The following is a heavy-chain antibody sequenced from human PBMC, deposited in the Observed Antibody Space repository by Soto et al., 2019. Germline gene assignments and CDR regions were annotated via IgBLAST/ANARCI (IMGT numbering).Heavy chain of an antibody. Sequence: SETLSLTCTVSGGSISSYYWSWIRQPPGKGLEWIGYIYYSGSTNYNPSLKSRVTISVDTSKNQFSLKLSSVTAADTAVYYCALYAIRGPGNWFDPWGQGTLVTVSS. CDR3: ALYAIRGPGNWFDP. CDR1: GGSISSYY. J-gene: IGHJ5*02. D-gene: IGHD2-8*01. V-gene: IGHV4-59*01. CDR2: IYYSGST.